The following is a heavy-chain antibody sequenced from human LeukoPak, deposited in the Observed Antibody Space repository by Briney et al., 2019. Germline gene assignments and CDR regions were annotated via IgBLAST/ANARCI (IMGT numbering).Heavy chain of an antibody. CDR2: INHSGST. D-gene: IGHD5-24*01. J-gene: IGHJ4*02. V-gene: IGHV4-34*01. CDR3: ARDAIEMATIT. Sequence: SETLSLTCAVYGGSFSGYYWSWLRQPPGKGLEWIGEINHSGSTNYNPSLKSRVTISVDTSKNQFSLKLSSVTAADTAVYYCARDAIEMATITWGQGTLVTVSS. CDR1: GGSFSGYY.